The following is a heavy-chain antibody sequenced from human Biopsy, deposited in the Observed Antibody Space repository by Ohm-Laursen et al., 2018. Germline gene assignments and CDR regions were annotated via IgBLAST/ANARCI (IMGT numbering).Heavy chain of an antibody. D-gene: IGHD3-16*01. CDR2: IYYTGST. J-gene: IGHJ4*02. CDR1: RDSISNYY. Sequence: SETLSLTWTVSRDSISNYYWTWIRQSPGKGLEWIGYIYYTGSTSYNPSVKSRVTISVDTSKNQFSLKLNSVTAADTAVYFCARDSRGGHLNTTLITGKNLDSWGQGILVTVSS. CDR3: ARDSRGGHLNTTLITGKNLDS. V-gene: IGHV4-59*01.